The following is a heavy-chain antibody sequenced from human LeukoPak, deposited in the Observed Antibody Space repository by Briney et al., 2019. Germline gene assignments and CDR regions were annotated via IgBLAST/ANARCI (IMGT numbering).Heavy chain of an antibody. D-gene: IGHD6-19*01. CDR1: GGSISSYY. J-gene: IGHJ6*03. CDR3: ARSVAGIYYYYYMDV. V-gene: IGHV4-59*01. CDR2: IYYSGST. Sequence: SETLSLTCTVSGGSISSYYWSWIRQPPGKGLEWIGYIYYSGSTNYNPSLKSRVTISVDTSKNQFSLKLSSVTAADTAVYYCARSVAGIYYYYYMDVWGKGTTVTASS.